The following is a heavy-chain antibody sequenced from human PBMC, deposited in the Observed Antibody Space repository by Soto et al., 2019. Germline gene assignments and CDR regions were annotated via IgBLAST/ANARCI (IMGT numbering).Heavy chain of an antibody. CDR3: AKAKSSGWYFSDY. D-gene: IGHD6-19*01. CDR2: IRYDGSNI. Sequence: GGSLRLSCAASGSIFRGYGMHWVRQAPGKGLEWVAVIRYDGSNINYADSVMGRFTISRDNSKNTLYLEMNSLRAEDTAVYYCAKAKSSGWYFSDYWGQGTLVTVSS. V-gene: IGHV3-33*06. J-gene: IGHJ4*02. CDR1: GSIFRGYG.